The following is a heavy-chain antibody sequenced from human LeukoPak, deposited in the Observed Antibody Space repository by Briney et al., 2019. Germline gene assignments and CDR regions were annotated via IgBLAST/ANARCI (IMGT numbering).Heavy chain of an antibody. CDR3: ARGPYCSSTSCYTHFDY. CDR2: ISSSSSYI. J-gene: IGHJ4*02. D-gene: IGHD2-2*02. CDR1: GFTFSSYS. Sequence: GGSLRLSCAASGFTFSSYSMNWVRQAPGKGLEWVSSISSSSSYIYYADSAKGRFTISRDNAKNSLYLQMNSLRAEDTALYYCARGPYCSSTSCYTHFDYWGQGTLVTVSS. V-gene: IGHV3-21*04.